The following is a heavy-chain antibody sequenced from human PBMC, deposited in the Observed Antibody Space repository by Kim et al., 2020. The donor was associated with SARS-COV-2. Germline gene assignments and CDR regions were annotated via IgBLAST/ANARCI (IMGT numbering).Heavy chain of an antibody. J-gene: IGHJ3*02. CDR2: ISAYNGNT. D-gene: IGHD2-2*01. V-gene: IGHV1-18*01. Sequence: ASVKVSCKASGYTFTSYCISWVRQAPGQGLEWMGWISAYNGNTNYAQKLQGRVTMTTDTSTSTAYMELRSLRSDDTAVYYCARGSFIGYCSSTSCQAAFDIWGQGTMVTVSS. CDR1: GYTFTSYC. CDR3: ARGSFIGYCSSTSCQAAFDI.